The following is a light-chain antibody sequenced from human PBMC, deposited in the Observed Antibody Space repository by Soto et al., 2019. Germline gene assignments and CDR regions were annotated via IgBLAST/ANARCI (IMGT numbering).Light chain of an antibody. V-gene: IGLV2-18*02. J-gene: IGLJ2*01. CDR3: SSYTSSTTREV. CDR1: SSDFGSYNR. CDR2: EVS. Sequence: QSALTQPPSVSGSPGQSVTISCTGTSSDFGSYNRVSWYQQPPGTAPKLIIYEVSNRPSGISNRFSGSKSGNTASLTISGLRAEDEADYYCSSYTSSTTREVFGGGTKLTVL.